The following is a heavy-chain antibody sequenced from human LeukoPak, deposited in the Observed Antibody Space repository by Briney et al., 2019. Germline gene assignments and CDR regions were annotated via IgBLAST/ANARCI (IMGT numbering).Heavy chain of an antibody. D-gene: IGHD2-2*01. CDR3: ARGTWGYCSSTSCYKD. V-gene: IGHV4-30-2*01. Sequence: PSQTLSLTCAVSGGSISSGGYSWSWIRQPPGKGLEWIGYIYHSGSTYYNPSLKSRVTISVDRSKNQFSLKLSSVTAADTAVYYCARGTWGYCSSTSCYKDWGQGTLVTVSS. J-gene: IGHJ4*02. CDR1: GGSISSGGYS. CDR2: IYHSGST.